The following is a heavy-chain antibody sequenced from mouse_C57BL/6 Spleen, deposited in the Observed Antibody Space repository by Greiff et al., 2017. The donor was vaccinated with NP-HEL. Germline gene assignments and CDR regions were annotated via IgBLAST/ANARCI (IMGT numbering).Heavy chain of an antibody. CDR3: ARWDGNLEG. CDR2: IFPYNGGN. D-gene: IGHD2-1*01. CDR1: GYTFTDYY. Sequence: EVQLQQSGPDLVKPGASVKLSCKASGYTFTDYYMHWLKQSHGKSLEWIGYIFPYNGGNGYNQTFKGKVTFTVDKSYSPAYMELRSLTSEDSAVDCCARWDGNLEGWGKGTTLTFAS. J-gene: IGHJ2*01. V-gene: IGHV1-34*01.